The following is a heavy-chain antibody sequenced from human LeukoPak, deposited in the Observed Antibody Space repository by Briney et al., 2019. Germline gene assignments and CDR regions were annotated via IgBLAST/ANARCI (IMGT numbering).Heavy chain of an antibody. CDR1: GGSITGSRYY. CDR3: ATPSGNAYDV. Sequence: SETLSLTCTVSGGSITGSRYYWGWIRQPPGKGLEWLGNIYYGGSIDHNPSLKSRLTISLDTSKNQFSLKLSSVTAADTAVYYCATPSGNAYDVWGQGTMVTVSS. D-gene: IGHD3-10*01. J-gene: IGHJ3*01. V-gene: IGHV4-39*07. CDR2: IYYGGSI.